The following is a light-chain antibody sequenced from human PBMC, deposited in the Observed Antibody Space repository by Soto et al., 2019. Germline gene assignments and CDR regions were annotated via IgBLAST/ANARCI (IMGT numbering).Light chain of an antibody. V-gene: IGKV1-39*01. CDR3: QQSYSTPAGT. Sequence: DIQMTQSPTSLSASVGDRFTITCRASQSISTYLSWFQHKPGKAPNLLINAAGSLQSGVPSRFSGSGSGTDFTLTISSLQPEDFATYYCQQSYSTPAGTFGQGTKVDIK. CDR2: AAG. J-gene: IGKJ1*01. CDR1: QSISTY.